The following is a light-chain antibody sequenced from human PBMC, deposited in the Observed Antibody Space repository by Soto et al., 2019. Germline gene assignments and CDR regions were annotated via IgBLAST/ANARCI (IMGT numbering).Light chain of an antibody. Sequence: VSRMTQTPSLLCACPEDRVTSRCRMRQGISSYLAWYQQKPGKAPELLIYAASTLQSRVPSRFSGCGSGTHLTLSICCLHSAAFAPYCCQQYYSFPLTFGQGTRLEIK. CDR3: QQYYSFPLT. CDR2: AAS. J-gene: IGKJ5*01. CDR1: QGISSY. V-gene: IGKV1D-8*01.